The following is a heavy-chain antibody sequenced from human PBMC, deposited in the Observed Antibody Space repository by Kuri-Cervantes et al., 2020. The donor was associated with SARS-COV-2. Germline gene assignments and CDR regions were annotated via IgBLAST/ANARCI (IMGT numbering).Heavy chain of an antibody. J-gene: IGHJ5*02. D-gene: IGHD4-23*01. CDR2: IYHSGST. V-gene: IGHV4-38-2*01. CDR1: GYSISSGYY. Sequence: SQTLSLTCAVSGYSISSGYYWGWIRQPPGKGLEWIGSIYHSGSTYYNPSLKSRVTISVDTSKNQLSLKLSSVTAADTAVYYCARVFRTGGWFDPWGQGTLVTVSS. CDR3: ARVFRTGGWFDP.